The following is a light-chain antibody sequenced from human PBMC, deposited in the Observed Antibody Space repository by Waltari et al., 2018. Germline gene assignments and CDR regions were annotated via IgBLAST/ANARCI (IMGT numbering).Light chain of an antibody. Sequence: EIVLTQSPDTLSLSPGGRATLSCRASQSVTSNYLAWYQQKPGQAPRLILFGASTRATGIPGRFSGSGSGTDFTLTISRLEPEDFAVYYCQKYGTSPRTFGQGTKVEIK. J-gene: IGKJ1*01. CDR1: QSVTSNY. V-gene: IGKV3-20*01. CDR3: QKYGTSPRT. CDR2: GAS.